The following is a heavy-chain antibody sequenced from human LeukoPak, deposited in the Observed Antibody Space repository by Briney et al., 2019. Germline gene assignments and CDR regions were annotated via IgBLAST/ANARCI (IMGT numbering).Heavy chain of an antibody. V-gene: IGHV1-2*02. D-gene: IGHD6-19*01. CDR3: AREVPAIAVAGSGAEWFDP. CDR1: GYTFTFYY. J-gene: IGHJ5*02. Sequence: GASVNVSCTASGYTFTFYYMHWVRHAPGQGLEWMGWINPNSGGTNYAQKFQGRVTMTRGTSISTAYMELSRLRSDDTAVYYCAREVPAIAVAGSGAEWFDPWGQGTLVTVSS. CDR2: INPNSGGT.